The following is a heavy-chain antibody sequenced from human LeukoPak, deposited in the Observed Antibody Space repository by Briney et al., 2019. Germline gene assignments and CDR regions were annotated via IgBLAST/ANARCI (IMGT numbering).Heavy chain of an antibody. CDR2: ISYDGSNK. CDR3: AKERIVVVVAATDY. V-gene: IGHV3-30*04. J-gene: IGHJ4*02. D-gene: IGHD2-15*01. Sequence: GGSLRLSCAASGFTFSSYAMHWVRQAPGKGLEWVAVISYDGSNKYYADSVKGRFTISRDNSKNTLYLQMNSLRAEDTAVYYCAKERIVVVVAATDYWGQGTLVTVSS. CDR1: GFTFSSYA.